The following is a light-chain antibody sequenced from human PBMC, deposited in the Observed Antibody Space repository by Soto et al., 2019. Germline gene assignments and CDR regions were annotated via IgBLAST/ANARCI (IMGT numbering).Light chain of an antibody. CDR1: QSLLHSNGYNY. Sequence: DIVMTQAPLSLPVTPGEPASISCRSSQSLLHSNGYNYFDWYLQKLGQSPQLLIYLGSNRASGVPDRFSGSGSGTDFTLNISRVEAEDVGVYYCMQALHTPPTFGQGTKVEIK. CDR2: LGS. V-gene: IGKV2-28*01. J-gene: IGKJ1*01. CDR3: MQALHTPPT.